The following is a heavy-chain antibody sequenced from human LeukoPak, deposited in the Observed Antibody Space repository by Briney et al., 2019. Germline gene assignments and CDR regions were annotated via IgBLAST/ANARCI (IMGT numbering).Heavy chain of an antibody. CDR1: GFTFSSYW. D-gene: IGHD3-3*01. V-gene: IGHV3-7*01. Sequence: GGSLRLSCAASGFTFSSYWMSWVRQAPGKGLEWVANIKQDGSEKYYVDSVKGRFTISRDNAKNSLYLQMNSLRAEDTAVYYCARSGYYDFWSGRNFDHWGQGTLVTVSS. J-gene: IGHJ4*02. CDR2: IKQDGSEK. CDR3: ARSGYYDFWSGRNFDH.